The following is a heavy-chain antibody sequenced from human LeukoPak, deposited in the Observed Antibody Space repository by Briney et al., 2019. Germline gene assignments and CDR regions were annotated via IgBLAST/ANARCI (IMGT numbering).Heavy chain of an antibody. J-gene: IGHJ5*02. D-gene: IGHD3-10*01. CDR2: INPNSGGT. CDR1: GYTFTGYY. Sequence: ASVKVSCKASGYTFTGYYIHWVRQAPGQGLEWMGWINPNSGGTNYAQKFQGRVTMTRDTSIGTAYMELSRLTSDDTAVYYCARSSGGSGRWGDNWFDPWGQGTLVTVSS. CDR3: ARSSGGSGRWGDNWFDP. V-gene: IGHV1-2*02.